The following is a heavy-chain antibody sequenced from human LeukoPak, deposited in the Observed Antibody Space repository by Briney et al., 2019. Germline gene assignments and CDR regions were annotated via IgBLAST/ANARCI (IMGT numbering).Heavy chain of an antibody. V-gene: IGHV1-69*10. CDR3: AALNEIAVDSNS. CDR2: IIPILGTA. CDR1: GGTFSSYG. J-gene: IGHJ4*02. D-gene: IGHD6-19*01. Sequence: GAPVKVSCKASGGTFSSYGISWVRQAPGQGLEWMGGIIPILGTANYAQKFQERVTITRDMSTSTAYMELSSLRSEDTAVYYCAALNEIAVDSNSWGQGTLVTVSS.